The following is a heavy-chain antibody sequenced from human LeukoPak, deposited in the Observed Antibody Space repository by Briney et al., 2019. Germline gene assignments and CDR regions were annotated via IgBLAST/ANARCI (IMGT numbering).Heavy chain of an antibody. J-gene: IGHJ4*02. Sequence: GRSLRLSCAASGFTFYSYWMSWVRQAPGKGLEWVANINQDGSEKEYVASVKGRFTISRDKAKKSLYLQMNSLRAEDTAVYYCAKVGLSRNIVAFDYWGQGTLVTVSS. CDR2: INQDGSEK. V-gene: IGHV3-7*01. CDR3: AKVGLSRNIVAFDY. CDR1: GFTFYSYW. D-gene: IGHD5-12*01.